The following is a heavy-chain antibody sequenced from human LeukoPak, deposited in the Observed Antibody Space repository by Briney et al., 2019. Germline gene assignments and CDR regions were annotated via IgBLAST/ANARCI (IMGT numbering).Heavy chain of an antibody. J-gene: IGHJ4*02. CDR3: ASSDIVATNLDQ. V-gene: IGHV4-39*01. CDR2: IYYSGST. D-gene: IGHD5-12*01. CDR1: GGSISSSSYY. Sequence: SETLSLTCTVSGGSISSSSYYWGWIRQPPGKGLEWIGSIYYSGSTYYNPSLKSRVTISVDTSKNQFSLKLSSVTAADTAVYYCASSDIVATNLDQWGQGTLVIVSS.